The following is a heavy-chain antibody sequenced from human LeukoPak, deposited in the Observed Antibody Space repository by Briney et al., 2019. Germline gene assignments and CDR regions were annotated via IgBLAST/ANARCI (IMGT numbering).Heavy chain of an antibody. CDR2: IKSEADGGTT. J-gene: IGHJ4*02. CDR3: VNLGGGSVSDY. D-gene: IGHD2-15*01. V-gene: IGHV3-15*01. Sequence: KTGGSPRLSLAAPGFSFTKPWKRRGRQAPGKGLEWVSRIKSEADGGTTDYAAPVKGRFTVSRDDSKNTLYLQMNSLITEDTAVYYCVNLGGGSVSDYWGQGTLVTVSS. CDR1: GFSFTKPW.